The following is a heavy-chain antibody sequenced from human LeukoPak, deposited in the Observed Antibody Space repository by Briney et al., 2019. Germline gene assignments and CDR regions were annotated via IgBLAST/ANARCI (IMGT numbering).Heavy chain of an antibody. Sequence: GASVKVSCKASGYTFTGYYMHWVRQAPGQGLEWMGWINPNSGGTNYAQKFQGRVTMTRDTSISTAYMELSRLRSDDTAVYYCARDLRYYDSSGYYYPWWFDPWGQGTLVTVSS. D-gene: IGHD3-22*01. CDR1: GYTFTGYY. CDR3: ARDLRYYDSSGYYYPWWFDP. CDR2: INPNSGGT. J-gene: IGHJ5*02. V-gene: IGHV1-2*02.